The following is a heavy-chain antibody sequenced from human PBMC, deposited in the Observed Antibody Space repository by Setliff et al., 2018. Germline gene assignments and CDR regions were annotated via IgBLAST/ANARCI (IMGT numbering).Heavy chain of an antibody. Sequence: SLKISCAASGFTFSRYGMHWVRQAPGKGLEWVAVIYYDGRNKFYADSVKGRFTISRDNSKNTLYLQLNSLRAEDTAVYYCARDAEDWEDYYYYMDVWGKGTTVTVSS. V-gene: IGHV3-33*01. J-gene: IGHJ6*03. CDR1: GFTFSRYG. CDR2: IYYDGRNK. CDR3: ARDAEDWEDYYYYMDV. D-gene: IGHD1-26*01.